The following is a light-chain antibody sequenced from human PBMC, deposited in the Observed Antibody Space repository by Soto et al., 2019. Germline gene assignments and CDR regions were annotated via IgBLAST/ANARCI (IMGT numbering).Light chain of an antibody. V-gene: IGLV2-14*01. CDR3: SSYTRSSTWV. CDR1: SSDIGGYNY. CDR2: EVS. Sequence: QSVLTQPAYVSGSPGQSITISCTGTSSDIGGYNYVSWYQQHPGKAPKVMIYEVSNRSSGVSNRFSGSKSGNTASLTISGLQAEDEADYYCSSYTRSSTWVFGGGTKVTVL. J-gene: IGLJ3*02.